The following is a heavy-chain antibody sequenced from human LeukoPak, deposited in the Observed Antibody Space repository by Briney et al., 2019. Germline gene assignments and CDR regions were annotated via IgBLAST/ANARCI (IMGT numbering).Heavy chain of an antibody. Sequence: GASVKVSCKASGGTFSSYAISWVRQAPGQGLEWMGGIIPIFGTANYAQKFQGRVTITADESTSTAYMELRSLTSDDTAVYYCARAGAVVDNWFDPWDQGTLVTVSS. CDR2: IIPIFGTA. CDR3: ARAGAVVDNWFDP. CDR1: GGTFSSYA. D-gene: IGHD2-15*01. J-gene: IGHJ5*02. V-gene: IGHV1-69*13.